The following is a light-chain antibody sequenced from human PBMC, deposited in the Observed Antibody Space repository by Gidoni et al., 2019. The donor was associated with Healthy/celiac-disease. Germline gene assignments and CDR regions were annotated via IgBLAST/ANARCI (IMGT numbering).Light chain of an antibody. CDR2: EGS. Sequence: QSALTQPASVSGSPGQSITISCTGNSSDVGSYNLVSWYQQHPGKAPKLMIYEGSKRPSGVSNRFSGSKSGNTASLTISGLQAEDEADYYCCSYAGSVVFGGGTKLT. J-gene: IGLJ2*01. V-gene: IGLV2-23*01. CDR1: SSDVGSYNL. CDR3: CSYAGSVV.